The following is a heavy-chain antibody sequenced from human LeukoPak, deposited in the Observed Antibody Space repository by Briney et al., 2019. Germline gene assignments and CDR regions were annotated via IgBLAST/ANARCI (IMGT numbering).Heavy chain of an antibody. Sequence: ASVKVSCKASGYTFTSYAMNWVRQAPGQGLEWMGWINTNTGNPTYAQGFTGRFVFSLDTSVSTAYLQISSLKAEDTAVYYCARVAYDRRNYYYYYMDVWGKGTTVTVSS. CDR2: INTNTGNP. J-gene: IGHJ6*03. D-gene: IGHD3-22*01. CDR3: ARVAYDRRNYYYYYMDV. CDR1: GYTFTSYA. V-gene: IGHV7-4-1*02.